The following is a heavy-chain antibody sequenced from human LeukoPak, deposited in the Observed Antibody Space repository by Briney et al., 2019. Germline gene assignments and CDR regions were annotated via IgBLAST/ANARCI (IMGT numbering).Heavy chain of an antibody. V-gene: IGHV4-59*01. CDR2: IYYSGST. D-gene: IGHD2-15*01. J-gene: IGHJ3*02. CDR1: GGXISSYY. Sequence: SETLSLTCSVSGGXISSYYCSWIRQPPGKGLEWIGYIYYSGSTNYNPSLKSRVTISVDTSKNQFSLKLSSVTAADTAVYYCARDVAAGAFDIWGQGTMVTVSS. CDR3: ARDVAAGAFDI.